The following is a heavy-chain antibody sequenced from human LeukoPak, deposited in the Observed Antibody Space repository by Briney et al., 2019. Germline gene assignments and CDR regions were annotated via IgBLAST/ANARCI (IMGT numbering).Heavy chain of an antibody. CDR3: ARDRMVRGVILYGMDV. V-gene: IGHV1-69*13. CDR2: IIPIFGTA. J-gene: IGHJ6*04. Sequence: GASVKVSCKASGGTFSSYAISWVRQAPGQGLEWMGGIIPIFGTANYAQKFQGRVTITADESTSTAYMELSSLRSKDTAVYYCARDRMVRGVILYGMDVWGKGTTVTVSS. CDR1: GGTFSSYA. D-gene: IGHD3-10*01.